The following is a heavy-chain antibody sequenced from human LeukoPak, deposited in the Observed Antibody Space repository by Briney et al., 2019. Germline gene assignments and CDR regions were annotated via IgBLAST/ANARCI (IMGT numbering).Heavy chain of an antibody. J-gene: IGHJ4*02. CDR2: ISSSGNTI. Sequence: GGSLRLSCAASGFTFSSYEMNWVRQAPGKGLERVSYISSSGNTIYYADSVKGRFTISRDNAKNSLYLQMNSLRAEDTAVYYCARWGKVRGVNYWGQGTLVTVSS. D-gene: IGHD3-10*01. CDR1: GFTFSSYE. V-gene: IGHV3-48*03. CDR3: ARWGKVRGVNY.